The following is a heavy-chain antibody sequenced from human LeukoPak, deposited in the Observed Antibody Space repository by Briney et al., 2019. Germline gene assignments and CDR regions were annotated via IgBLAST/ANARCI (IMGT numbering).Heavy chain of an antibody. V-gene: IGHV1-69*05. Sequence: SVKVSCKASGGTFSSYAISWVRQAPGQGLEWMGRIIPIFGTANYAQKFQGRVTITTDDSTSTAYMDLSSLRSEDTAVYYCASHRVAAPPKFDYWGQGTLVTVSS. CDR1: GGTFSSYA. D-gene: IGHD2-15*01. J-gene: IGHJ4*02. CDR3: ASHRVAAPPKFDY. CDR2: IIPIFGTA.